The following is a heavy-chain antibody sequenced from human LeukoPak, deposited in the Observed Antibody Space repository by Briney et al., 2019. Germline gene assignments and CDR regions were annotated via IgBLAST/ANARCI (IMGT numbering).Heavy chain of an antibody. CDR2: IYYSGST. J-gene: IGHJ6*02. Sequence: KASETLSLTCTVSGGSISSYYWSWIRQPPGKGLEWIGYIYYSGSTNYNPSLKSRVTISVDTSKNQFSLKLSSVTAADTAVYYCARAPGTSYVLRFLEWLRPYGMDVWGQGTTVTVSS. CDR3: ARAPGTSYVLRFLEWLRPYGMDV. CDR1: GGSISSYY. V-gene: IGHV4-59*01. D-gene: IGHD3-3*01.